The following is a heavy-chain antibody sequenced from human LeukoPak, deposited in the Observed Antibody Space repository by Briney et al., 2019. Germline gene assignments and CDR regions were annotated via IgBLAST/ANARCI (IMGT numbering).Heavy chain of an antibody. Sequence: ASVKVPCKASGYTFTSYYMHWVRQAPGQGLEWMGRINPNNGATNYAQKLQGRVTITGDTSISTAYMELSSLRSDDTAVYYCTRESGSYHGNDYWGQGTLVTVSS. CDR2: INPNNGAT. J-gene: IGHJ4*02. V-gene: IGHV1-2*06. CDR3: TRESGSYHGNDY. CDR1: GYTFTSYY. D-gene: IGHD1-26*01.